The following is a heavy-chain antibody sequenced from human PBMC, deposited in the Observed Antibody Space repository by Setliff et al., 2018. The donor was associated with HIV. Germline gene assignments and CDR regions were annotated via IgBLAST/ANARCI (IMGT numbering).Heavy chain of an antibody. J-gene: IGHJ5*02. CDR1: GGSISSGSYY. D-gene: IGHD6-19*01. CDR2: IYTSGST. V-gene: IGHV4-61*02. Sequence: KPSETLSLTCTVSGGSISSGSYYWSWIRQPAGKGLEWIGRIYTSGSTNYNPSLKSRVIVSLDASKNLFSLKLKSVTATDTAVYYCARQWLAPPFPFDSWGPGSLVTVSSDVLALLSQGHDCLDPWGLGTLVTVSS. CDR3: ARQWLAPPFPFDSWGPGSLVTVSSDVLALLSQGHDCLDP.